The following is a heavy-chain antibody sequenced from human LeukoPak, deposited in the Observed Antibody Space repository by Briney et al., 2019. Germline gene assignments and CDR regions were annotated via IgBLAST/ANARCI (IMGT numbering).Heavy chain of an antibody. D-gene: IGHD3-10*01. V-gene: IGHV1-2*02. Sequence: ASVKVSCQASGYTFTDYHLHWVRQAPGQELEWMGWINPNSGATYFAQKFQGRVTMTRDTSISTFYMELTRLRSDDTAIYYCANGAGSGSHNYFDNWGQGTLVTVSS. CDR2: INPNSGAT. CDR3: ANGAGSGSHNYFDN. J-gene: IGHJ4*02. CDR1: GYTFTDYH.